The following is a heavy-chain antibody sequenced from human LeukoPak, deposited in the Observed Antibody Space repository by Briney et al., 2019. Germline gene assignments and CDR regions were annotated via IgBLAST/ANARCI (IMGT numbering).Heavy chain of an antibody. D-gene: IGHD1-26*01. CDR3: ARVLVGANYYYYYMEV. CDR1: GGSISSYY. V-gene: IGHV4-4*07. CDR2: IYTSGNT. J-gene: IGHJ6*03. Sequence: PSETLSLTCTVSGGSISSYYWSWIRQPAGKGLECIGRIYTSGNTNYNPSLKSRVTISVDKSKNQFSLKLSSVTAADTAVYYCARVLVGANYYYYYMEVWGKGTTVTVSS.